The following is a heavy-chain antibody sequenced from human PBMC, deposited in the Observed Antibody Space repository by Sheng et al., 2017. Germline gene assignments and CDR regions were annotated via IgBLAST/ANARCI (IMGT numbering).Heavy chain of an antibody. CDR1: GYSISSGYY. V-gene: IGHV4-38-2*02. CDR2: IYHSGST. D-gene: IGHD1-1*01. Sequence: QVQLQESGPGLVKPSETLSLTCAVSGYSISSGYYWGWIRQPPGKGLEWIGSIYHSGSTYYNPSLKSRVTISVDTSKNQFSLKLSSVTAADTAVYYCARDISWNPERYYYYYGMDVWGQGTTVTVSS. J-gene: IGHJ6*02. CDR3: ARDISWNPERYYYYYGMDV.